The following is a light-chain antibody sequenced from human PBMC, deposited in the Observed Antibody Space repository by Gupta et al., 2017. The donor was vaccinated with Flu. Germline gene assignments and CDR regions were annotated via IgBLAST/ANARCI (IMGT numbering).Light chain of an antibody. CDR1: SSNIGSNT. J-gene: IGLJ3*02. Sequence: QSVLTQPPSAAGPPGQRVIISCSGSSSNIGSNTVNWYQQLPGTAPKLLIYSNNQRPSGVPDRFSGPKSVTSAALAISGLQAEDEADYYCAAWDDSRNGWVFGGGTKLTVL. CDR3: AAWDDSRNGWV. CDR2: SNN. V-gene: IGLV1-44*01.